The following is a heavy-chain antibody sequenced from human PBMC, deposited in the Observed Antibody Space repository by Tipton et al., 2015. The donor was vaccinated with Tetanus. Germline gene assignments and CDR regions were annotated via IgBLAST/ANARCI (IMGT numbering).Heavy chain of an antibody. CDR1: GFTFDSYP. V-gene: IGHV3-21*01. Sequence: SLRLSCAASGFTFDSYPMNWVRQAPGKGLEWVSSISSSSRYIYYADSAKGRFTISRDNAKNSLYLQMISLRAEDTAVYPCARGMAEASNCGGDCYSDYWGQGTLVTVSS. J-gene: IGHJ4*02. CDR3: ARGMAEASNCGGDCYSDY. D-gene: IGHD2-21*02. CDR2: ISSSSRYI.